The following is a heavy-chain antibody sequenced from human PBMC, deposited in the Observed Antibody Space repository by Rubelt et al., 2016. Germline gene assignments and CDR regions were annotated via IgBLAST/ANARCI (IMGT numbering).Heavy chain of an antibody. CDR2: INHSGST. CDR1: GGSFSGYY. J-gene: IGHJ4*02. Sequence: QVQLQQWGAGLLKPSETLSLTCAVYGGSFSGYYWSWIRQPPGKGLAWIGEINHSGSTNYNPSLKSRGAISGDTCKSQLSLKLGSVTAADPAVYYCASPAPVAADYWGQGTLVTVSS. CDR3: ASPAPVAADY. V-gene: IGHV4-34*01. D-gene: IGHD6-25*01.